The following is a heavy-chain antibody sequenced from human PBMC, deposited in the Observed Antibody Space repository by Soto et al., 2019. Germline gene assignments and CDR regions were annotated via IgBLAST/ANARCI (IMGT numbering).Heavy chain of an antibody. CDR1: GVTFKDYG. J-gene: IGHJ2*01. D-gene: IGHD3-16*01. Sequence: GGSLRLSCGAPGVTFKDYGMHWVRQAPGKGLEWVAVISYDGKQTYYADSVKGRFTISKDKSKRTLFLQMNSLRGDDTAVYYCARDGWGSNWYFDLWGRGTLVTVSS. CDR3: ARDGWGSNWYFDL. V-gene: IGHV3-30*03. CDR2: ISYDGKQT.